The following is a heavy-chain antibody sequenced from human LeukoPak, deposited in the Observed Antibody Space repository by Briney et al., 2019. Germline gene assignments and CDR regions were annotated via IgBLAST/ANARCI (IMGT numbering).Heavy chain of an antibody. Sequence: SVKASCKASGGTFSSYAISWVRQAPGQGLEWMGGIIPIFGTANYAQKFQGRVTITADESTSTAYMELSSLRSEDTAVYYCARAYYYDSSGYNDYWGQGTLVTVSS. CDR3: ARAYYYDSSGYNDY. V-gene: IGHV1-69*13. D-gene: IGHD3-22*01. CDR2: IIPIFGTA. J-gene: IGHJ4*02. CDR1: GGTFSSYA.